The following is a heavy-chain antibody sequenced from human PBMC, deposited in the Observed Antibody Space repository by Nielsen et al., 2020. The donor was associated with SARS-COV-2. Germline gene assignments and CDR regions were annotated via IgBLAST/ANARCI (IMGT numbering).Heavy chain of an antibody. CDR2: IYYSGST. CDR1: GGSISDYY. D-gene: IGHD2-15*01. CDR3: AGGWTDAFDI. J-gene: IGHJ3*02. V-gene: IGHV4-59*08. Sequence: SETLSLTCSVSGGSISDYYWSWIRQPPGKGLEWIGYIYYSGSTNYNPSLKSRVTISVDTSKNQFSLKLSSVTAADTAVYYCAGGWTDAFDIWGQGTMVTVSS.